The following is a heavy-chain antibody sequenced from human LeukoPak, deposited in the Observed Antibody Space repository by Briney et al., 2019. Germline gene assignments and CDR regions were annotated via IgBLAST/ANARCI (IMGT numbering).Heavy chain of an antibody. Sequence: GGSLRLSCAASGFTFSSYWMSWVRQAPGKGLEWVANIKQDGSEKYYVDSVKGRFTISRDNAKNSLYLQMNSLRAEDTAVYYCARDVVVVVPAAIMDYYYYYGMDVWGQGTTVTVSS. CDR1: GFTFSSYW. J-gene: IGHJ6*02. CDR2: IKQDGSEK. V-gene: IGHV3-7*01. D-gene: IGHD2-2*01. CDR3: ARDVVVVVPAAIMDYYYYYGMDV.